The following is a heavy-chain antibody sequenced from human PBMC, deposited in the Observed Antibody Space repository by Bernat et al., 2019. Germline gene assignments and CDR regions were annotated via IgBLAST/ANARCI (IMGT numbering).Heavy chain of an antibody. CDR1: GFTFSNYG. Sequence: VQLVESGGGVVQPGRSLRLSCATSGFTFSNYGMQWVRQAPGKGLEWVANINQDVSTKYYLDSVKGRFSISRDNAKNSVSLQMNSLRADDTAVYYCVSVGQTGWSQEYWDQGALVTVSS. V-gene: IGHV3-7*03. CDR2: INQDVSTK. CDR3: VSVGQTGWSQEY. J-gene: IGHJ4*02. D-gene: IGHD1-14*01.